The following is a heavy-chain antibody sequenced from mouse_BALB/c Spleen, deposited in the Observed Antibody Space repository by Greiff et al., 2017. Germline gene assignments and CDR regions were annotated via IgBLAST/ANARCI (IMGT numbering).Heavy chain of an antibody. CDR1: GYTFTSYY. CDR2: IYPGDGST. CDR3: ARNPYYGNYGYFDV. V-gene: IGHV1S56*01. Sequence: QVQLQQPGAELVKPGASVKLSCKASGYTFTSYYMYWVKQRPGQGLEWIGWIYPGDGSTKYNEKFKGKATLTADKSSSTAYMQLSSLTSENSAVYFCARNPYYGNYGYFDVWGAGTTVTVSS. J-gene: IGHJ1*01. D-gene: IGHD2-10*01.